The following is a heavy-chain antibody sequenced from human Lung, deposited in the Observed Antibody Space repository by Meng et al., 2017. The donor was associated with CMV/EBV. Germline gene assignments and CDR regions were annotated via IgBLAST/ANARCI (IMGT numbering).Heavy chain of an antibody. D-gene: IGHD2-21*01. V-gene: IGHV3-30*02. CDR3: VKDFPGDCYPLCYYFSHGMDV. CDR2: IRYDEKTK. CDR1: GFNFKIYG. J-gene: IGHJ6*02. Sequence: GGSLRLXCTTSGFNFKIYGMHWVRQLPGEGLEWVAFIRYDEKTKYYADSVKGRFTIFRDNSRSTLYLQMNSLRVEDTAIYYCVKDFPGDCYPLCYYFSHGMDVWGQGTXVTGAS.